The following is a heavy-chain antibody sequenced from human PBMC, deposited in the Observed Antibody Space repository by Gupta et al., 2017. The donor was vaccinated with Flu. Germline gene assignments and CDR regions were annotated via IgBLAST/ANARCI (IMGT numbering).Heavy chain of an antibody. V-gene: IGHV3-48*03. Sequence: EVQLVESGGGLVQPGGSLELSCAASGFTFINYEFNWVRQAPGKGLEWLSYINSPGTIIYYADSVKSRFTISRDNAKNSLSLQMTSLRAEDTAVYYCARDRSPYSTGIDYWGQGTLVTVSS. D-gene: IGHD4-4*01. CDR1: GFTFINYE. CDR3: ARDRSPYSTGIDY. CDR2: INSPGTII. J-gene: IGHJ4*02.